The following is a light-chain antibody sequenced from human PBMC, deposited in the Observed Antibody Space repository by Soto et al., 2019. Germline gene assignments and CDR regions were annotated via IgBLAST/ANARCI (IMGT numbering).Light chain of an antibody. CDR1: QGISSY. V-gene: IGKV1-8*01. Sequence: AIRMTQSPSSFSASTGDRVTITCRASQGISSYLAWYQQKPGKAPKLLIYAASTLQSGVPSRFGGSGSGTDFTLTISCLQSEDCATYYCQQYYSYPLTFGGGTKVEIK. CDR2: AAS. J-gene: IGKJ4*01. CDR3: QQYYSYPLT.